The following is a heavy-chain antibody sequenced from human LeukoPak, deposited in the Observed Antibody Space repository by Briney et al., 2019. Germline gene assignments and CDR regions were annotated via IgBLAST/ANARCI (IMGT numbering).Heavy chain of an antibody. Sequence: SETLSLTCAVYGGSFSGYYWSWIRQPPGKGLEWIGEINHSGSTNYNPSLKSRVTISVDTSKNQFSLKLSSVTAADTAVYYCARDRRYSLRANWFDPWGQGTLVTVSS. CDR1: GGSFSGYY. CDR3: ARDRRYSLRANWFDP. D-gene: IGHD2-15*01. V-gene: IGHV4-34*01. CDR2: INHSGST. J-gene: IGHJ5*02.